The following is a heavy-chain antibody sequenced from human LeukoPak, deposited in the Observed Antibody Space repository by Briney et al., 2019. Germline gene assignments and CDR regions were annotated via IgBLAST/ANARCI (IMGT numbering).Heavy chain of an antibody. CDR1: GFTFSTSW. Sequence: PGGSLRLSCAASGFTFSTSWMSWVRQAPGKGLKSVAIMNEDGSRRFYVDSVKGRCTISRDNARSSLYLQMNSLRAEDTAVYYCAREGPRVSHKAGDWFDPWGQGTLVTVSS. J-gene: IGHJ5*02. CDR3: AREGPRVSHKAGDWFDP. D-gene: IGHD5/OR15-5a*01. V-gene: IGHV3-7*01. CDR2: MNEDGSRR.